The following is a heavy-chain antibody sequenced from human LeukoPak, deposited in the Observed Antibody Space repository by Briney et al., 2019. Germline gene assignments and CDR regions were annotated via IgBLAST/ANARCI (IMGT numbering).Heavy chain of an antibody. CDR3: ASWEMITFGGVIAPHDY. D-gene: IGHD3-16*02. CDR2: INTNTGNP. CDR1: GYTFTSYA. V-gene: IGHV7-4-1*02. J-gene: IGHJ4*02. Sequence: ASVKVSCKASGYTFTSYAMNWVRQAPGQGLEWMGWINTNTGNPTYAQGFTGRFVFSLDTSVSTAYLQISSLKAEDTAVYYCASWEMITFGGVIAPHDYWGQGTLVTVSS.